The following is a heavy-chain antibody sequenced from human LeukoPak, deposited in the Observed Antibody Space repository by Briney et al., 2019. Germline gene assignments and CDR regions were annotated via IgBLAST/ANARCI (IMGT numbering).Heavy chain of an antibody. Sequence: SETLSLTCTVSGGSIRSSYYYWGWIRQPPGRGLEWIGEINHSGSTNYNPSLKSRVTISVDTSKNQFSLKLSSVTAADTAVYYCARGSWIQLLDYWGQGTLVTVSS. D-gene: IGHD5-18*01. V-gene: IGHV4-39*07. CDR1: GGSIRSSYYY. CDR3: ARGSWIQLLDY. CDR2: INHSGST. J-gene: IGHJ4*02.